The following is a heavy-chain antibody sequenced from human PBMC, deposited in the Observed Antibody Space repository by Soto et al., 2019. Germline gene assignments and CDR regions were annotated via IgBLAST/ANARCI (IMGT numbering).Heavy chain of an antibody. V-gene: IGHV3-7*01. J-gene: IGHJ4*02. Sequence: EVQLVESGGGFVQPGGSLRLSCAASGFTFDSYWMTWVRQAPGKGLEWVAHIKQDGGQTYYVDSVKGRFTISRDNAKTSLYLQMNSLRAEDTSVYYCARVAYWGQGTLVTVSS. CDR2: IKQDGGQT. CDR3: ARVAY. CDR1: GFTFDSYW.